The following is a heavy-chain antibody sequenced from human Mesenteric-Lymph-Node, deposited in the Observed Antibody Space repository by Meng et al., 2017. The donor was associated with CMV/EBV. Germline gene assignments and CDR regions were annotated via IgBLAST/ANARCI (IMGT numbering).Heavy chain of an antibody. D-gene: IGHD3-9*01. V-gene: IGHV4-34*01. Sequence: QVPLHQEGAGPLKPSETPSVPCPVYGWSCSVYYCNWFRQSPAKGLEWIGEINHSGSTTYNPSFTSRIIISVDTSTNQISLNMSSVTAADTAVYYCARGSSYDILTGYFDYWGQGALVTVSS. CDR3: ARGSSYDILTGYFDY. CDR1: GWSCSVYY. J-gene: IGHJ4*02. CDR2: INHSGST.